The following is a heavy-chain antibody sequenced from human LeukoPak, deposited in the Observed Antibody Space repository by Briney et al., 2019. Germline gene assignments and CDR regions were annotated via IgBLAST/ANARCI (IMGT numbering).Heavy chain of an antibody. D-gene: IGHD3-22*01. Sequence: GGSLRLSCAASGFTFSDYYMSWIRQAPGKGLEWASYISSSGSTIYYADSVKGRFTISRDNAKNSLYLQMNSLRAEDTAVYYCAKDGGGYYPSYYYYMDVWSKGTTVTISS. V-gene: IGHV3-11*04. J-gene: IGHJ6*03. CDR3: AKDGGGYYPSYYYYMDV. CDR1: GFTFSDYY. CDR2: ISSSGSTI.